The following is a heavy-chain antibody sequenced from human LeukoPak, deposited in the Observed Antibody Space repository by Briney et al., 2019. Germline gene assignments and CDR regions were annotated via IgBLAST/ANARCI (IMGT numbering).Heavy chain of an antibody. D-gene: IGHD4-17*01. J-gene: IGHJ6*03. V-gene: IGHV4-34*01. CDR1: GGSFSGYY. Sequence: SETLSLTCAVYGGSFSGYYWSWIRQPPGKGLEWIGEINQSGSTNYNPSLKSRVTISVDTSKNQFSLKLSSVTAADTAVYYCARGNRDDYGALRYYYYYYMDVWGKGTTVTVSS. CDR3: ARGNRDDYGALRYYYYYYMDV. CDR2: INQSGST.